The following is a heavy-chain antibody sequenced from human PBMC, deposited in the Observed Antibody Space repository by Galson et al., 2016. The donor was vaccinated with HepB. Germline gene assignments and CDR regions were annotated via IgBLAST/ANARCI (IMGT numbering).Heavy chain of an antibody. J-gene: IGHJ6*02. CDR3: ARVNSFGYYFYYAMDV. CDR2: INPSGGRT. CDR1: GYTFTTYY. V-gene: IGHV1-46*01. D-gene: IGHD5-18*01. Sequence: SVKVSCKASGYTFTTYYMHWVRQAPGQGLEWMGVINPSGGRTSYAQKFQGGVTMTRDTSTSTVYMEMSSLRSEDTAVYYCARVNSFGYYFYYAMDVWGQGTAVTVSS.